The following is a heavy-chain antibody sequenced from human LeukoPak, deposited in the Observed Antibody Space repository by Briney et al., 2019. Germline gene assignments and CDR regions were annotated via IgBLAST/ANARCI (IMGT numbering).Heavy chain of an antibody. CDR1: GGSISSSNW. D-gene: IGHD2-2*01. V-gene: IGHV4-4*02. CDR3: ARDRRCSSTSCYYFDY. J-gene: IGHJ4*02. Sequence: SETLSLTCAVSGGSISSSNWWSWVRQPPGEGLEWIGEIYHSGSTNYNPSLKSRVTISVDKSKNQFSLKLSSVTAADTAVYYCARDRRCSSTSCYYFDYWGQGTLVTVPS. CDR2: IYHSGST.